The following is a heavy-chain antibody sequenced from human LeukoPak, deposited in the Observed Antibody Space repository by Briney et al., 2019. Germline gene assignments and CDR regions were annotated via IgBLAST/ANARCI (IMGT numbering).Heavy chain of an antibody. J-gene: IGHJ4*02. CDR3: AKDHGFAQWLEGSDY. V-gene: IGHV3-23*01. CDR1: GFTFSSYA. CDR2: ISGSGGST. Sequence: PGGSLRLSCAASGFTFSSYAMSWVRQAPGKGLEWVSAISGSGGSTYYADSVKGRFTISRDNSKNTLYLQMNSLRAEDTAVYYCAKDHGFAQWLEGSDYWGQGTLVTVSS. D-gene: IGHD6-19*01.